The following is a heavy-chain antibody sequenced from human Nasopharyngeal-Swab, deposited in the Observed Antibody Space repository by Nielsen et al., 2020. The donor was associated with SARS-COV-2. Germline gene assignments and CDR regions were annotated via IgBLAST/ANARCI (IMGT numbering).Heavy chain of an antibody. CDR2: INPSGGGT. CDR3: ARDLKVAAGSQFDY. J-gene: IGHJ4*02. V-gene: IGHV1-46*01. D-gene: IGHD6-13*01. Sequence: WLRQAPGPGLEWMGLINPSGGGTSYAQKFQGRVTMTRDTSTSTVYMELSSLTSEDTAVYYCARDLKVAAGSQFDYWGQGTLVTVSS.